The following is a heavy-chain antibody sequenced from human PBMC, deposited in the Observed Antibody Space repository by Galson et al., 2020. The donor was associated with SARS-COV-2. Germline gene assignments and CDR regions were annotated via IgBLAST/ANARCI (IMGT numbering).Heavy chain of an antibody. CDR1: GFTFNTYS. V-gene: IGHV3-21*01. D-gene: IGHD3-10*01. J-gene: IGHJ6*03. Sequence: NSGGSLRLSCAASGFTFNTYSIYWVRQSPGKGLEWVSSISGSGGYIFYADSVKGRFTISRDNAKNSLYLQMNSLRGEDTAVYYCARDGRGSHYYCMDDWGKGSSVT. CDR3: ARDGRGSHYYCMDD. CDR2: ISGSGGYI.